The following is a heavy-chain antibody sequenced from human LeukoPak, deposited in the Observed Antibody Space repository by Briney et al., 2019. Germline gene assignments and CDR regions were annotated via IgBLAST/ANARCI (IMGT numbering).Heavy chain of an antibody. Sequence: GESLKISCSASGYTFSNYWLAWVRLMPGRGLEWMGIICPGDSDATYSPSFQGQVTFSADKSINTAYLHWSSLKASDTAIYYCARRIPGYTTGWYYFDSWGQGTLVTVSS. CDR1: GYTFSNYW. CDR2: ICPGDSDA. V-gene: IGHV5-51*01. J-gene: IGHJ4*02. CDR3: ARRIPGYTTGWYYFDS. D-gene: IGHD6-19*01.